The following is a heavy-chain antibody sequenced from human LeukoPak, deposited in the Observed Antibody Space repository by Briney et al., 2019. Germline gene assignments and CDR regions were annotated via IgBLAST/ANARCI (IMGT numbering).Heavy chain of an antibody. D-gene: IGHD5-18*01. CDR3: ARDHVDTAMLISRVAVYYGMDV. Sequence: QPGGSLRLSCAASGFPFSDYAMNWVRQAPGQGLEWSSSIGDGGTTHYYAGSVKGRFTISRDNSKNTLYLQMNSLRAEDTAVYYCARDHVDTAMLISRVAVYYGMDVWGQGTTVTVSS. V-gene: IGHV3-23*01. J-gene: IGHJ6*02. CDR1: GFPFSDYA. CDR2: IGDGGTTH.